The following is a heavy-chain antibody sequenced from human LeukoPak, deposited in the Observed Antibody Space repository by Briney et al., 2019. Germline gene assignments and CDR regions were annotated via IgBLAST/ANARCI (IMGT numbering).Heavy chain of an antibody. D-gene: IGHD1-26*01. CDR3: TRGRRATHDY. CDR2: IRSKAYGGTT. J-gene: IGHJ4*02. CDR1: GFTFGDYS. V-gene: IGHV3-49*04. Sequence: PGRSLRLSCTASGFTFGDYSMNWVRQAPGKGLEWVGFIRSKAYGGTTEYAASVKGRFTISRDDSKSIAYLQMNSLKTEDTAVYYCTRGRRATHDYWGQGALVTVSS.